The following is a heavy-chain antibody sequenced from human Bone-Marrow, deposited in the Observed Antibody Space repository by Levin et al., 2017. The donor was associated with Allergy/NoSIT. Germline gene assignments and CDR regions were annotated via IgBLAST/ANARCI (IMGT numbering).Heavy chain of an antibody. D-gene: IGHD3-22*01. CDR2: IYSGGST. CDR1: GFTVSSNY. J-gene: IGHJ4*02. Sequence: GGSLRLSCAASGFTVSSNYMSWVRQAPGKGLEWVSVIYSGGSTYYADSVKGRFTISRDNSKNTLYLQMNSLRAEDTAVYYCARRQGYDYDSSGYFDFDYWGQGTLVTVSS. CDR3: ARRQGYDYDSSGYFDFDY. V-gene: IGHV3-66*01.